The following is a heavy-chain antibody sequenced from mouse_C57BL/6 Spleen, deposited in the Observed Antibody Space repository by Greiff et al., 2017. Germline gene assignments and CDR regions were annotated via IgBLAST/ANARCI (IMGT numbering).Heavy chain of an antibody. Sequence: QVQLKQPGAELVKPGASVKLSCKASGYTFTSYWMHWVKQRPGQGLEWIGMIHPNSGSTNYNEKFKSKATLTVDKSSSTAYMQLSSLTSEDAAVYYCAGIYYYGSSGYAMDYWGQGTSVTVSS. D-gene: IGHD1-1*01. V-gene: IGHV1-64*01. CDR2: IHPNSGST. CDR1: GYTFTSYW. CDR3: AGIYYYGSSGYAMDY. J-gene: IGHJ4*01.